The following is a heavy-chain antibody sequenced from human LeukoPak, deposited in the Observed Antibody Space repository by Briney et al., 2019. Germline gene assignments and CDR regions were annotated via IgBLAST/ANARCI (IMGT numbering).Heavy chain of an antibody. D-gene: IGHD2-2*01. CDR2: IYYSGST. V-gene: IGHV4-39*01. CDR1: GGSISSSSYY. CDR3: ATLPGYCSSTSCRIDAFDI. Sequence: PSETLSLTCTVSGGSISSSSYYWGWIRQSPGKGLEWIGSIYYSGSTYYNPSLKSRVTISVDTSKNQFSLKLSSVTAADTAVYYCATLPGYCSSTSCRIDAFDIWGQGTMVTVSS. J-gene: IGHJ3*02.